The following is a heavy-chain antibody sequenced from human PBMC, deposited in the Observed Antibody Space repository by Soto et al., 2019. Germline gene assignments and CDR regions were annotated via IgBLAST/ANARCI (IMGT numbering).Heavy chain of an antibody. CDR2: ISFNGIDK. J-gene: IGHJ4*02. D-gene: IGHD2-2*02. CDR3: VSGGGRNGHYTRFDY. Sequence: QLVESGGGVVQPGTSLKLSCVTSGFTFTDHGIHWVRQAPGKGLEWVADISFNGIDKWYQDSVEGRFLIFRDNFNGTAYLQMYGLTLEDTAMYYCVSGGGRNGHYTRFDYWGQGTLVTVSS. CDR1: GFTFTDHG. V-gene: IGHV3-30*19.